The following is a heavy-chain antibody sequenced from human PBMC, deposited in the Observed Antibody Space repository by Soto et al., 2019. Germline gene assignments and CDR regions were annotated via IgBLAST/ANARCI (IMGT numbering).Heavy chain of an antibody. CDR3: ARAECSGGSCHNSNWFDP. V-gene: IGHV6-1*01. J-gene: IGHJ5*02. Sequence: SQTLSLTCAISGDSVSSNSAAWNWIRQSPSRGLEWLGRTYYRSKWYNDYAVSVKSRITINPDTSKNQFSLQLNSVTPEDTAVYYCARAECSGGSCHNSNWFDPWGQGTPVTVSS. D-gene: IGHD2-15*01. CDR2: TYYRSKWYN. CDR1: GDSVSSNSAA.